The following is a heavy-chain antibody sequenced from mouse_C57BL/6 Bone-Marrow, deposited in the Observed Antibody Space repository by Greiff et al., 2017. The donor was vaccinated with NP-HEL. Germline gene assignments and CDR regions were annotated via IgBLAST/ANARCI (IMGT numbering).Heavy chain of an antibody. V-gene: IGHV14-4*01. CDR1: GFNIKDDY. D-gene: IGHD2-3*01. J-gene: IGHJ2*01. CDR2: IDPENGDT. CDR3: TRWLLRALDY. Sequence: VQLKQSGAELVRPGASVKLSCTASGFNIKDDYMHWVKQRPEQGLEWIGWIDPENGDTEYASKFQGKATITADTSSNTAYLQLSSLTSEDTAVYYCTRWLLRALDYWGQGTTLTVSS.